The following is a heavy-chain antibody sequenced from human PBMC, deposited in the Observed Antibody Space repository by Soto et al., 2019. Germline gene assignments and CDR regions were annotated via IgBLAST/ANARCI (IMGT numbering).Heavy chain of an antibody. CDR1: GYTFTRNG. CDR3: ATMVYATPFDY. J-gene: IGHJ4*02. V-gene: IGHV1-18*04. Sequence: QVQLVQSGPEVKRPGASVKVSCKTSGYTFTRNGLTWVRQAPGQGLEWMGWIAAYNGNTNYAQRFQGRVTLTADTSTSTAYMELRSLRSDDTAVYYCATMVYATPFDYCGQGTLVTVSS. CDR2: IAAYNGNT. D-gene: IGHD2-8*01.